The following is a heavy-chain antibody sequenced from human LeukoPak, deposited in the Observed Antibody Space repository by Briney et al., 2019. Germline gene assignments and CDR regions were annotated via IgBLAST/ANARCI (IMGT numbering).Heavy chain of an antibody. V-gene: IGHV5-51*01. J-gene: IGHJ4*02. CDR3: ARGFGYAGNYFDY. D-gene: IGHD5-18*01. Sequence: GESLKISCRGSGYSFSSYWIGWVRQMRGKGLEWMGIIFLGDSDTRYSPSFQGQVTISDDKSISTAYLQWSSLEASDTAIYYCARGFGYAGNYFDYWGQGTLVTVSS. CDR1: GYSFSSYW. CDR2: IFLGDSDT.